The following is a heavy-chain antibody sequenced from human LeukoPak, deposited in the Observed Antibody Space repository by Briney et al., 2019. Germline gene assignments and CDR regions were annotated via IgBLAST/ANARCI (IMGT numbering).Heavy chain of an antibody. CDR1: GGSISSYY. CDR2: IYYSGST. J-gene: IGHJ4*02. Sequence: SETPSLTCTVSGGSISSYYWSWIRQPPGKGLEWIGYIYYSGSTNYNPSLKSRVTISVDTSKNQFSLKLSSVTAADTAVYYCARGWQQLAYFDYWGQGALVTVSS. CDR3: ARGWQQLAYFDY. V-gene: IGHV4-59*01. D-gene: IGHD6-13*01.